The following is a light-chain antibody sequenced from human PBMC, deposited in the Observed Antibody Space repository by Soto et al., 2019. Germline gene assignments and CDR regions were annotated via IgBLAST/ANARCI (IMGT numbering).Light chain of an antibody. CDR2: EVN. J-gene: IGLJ1*01. CDR3: SSYTSSSTLCV. CDR1: SSDVGGYNY. Sequence: QSVLTQPASVSGSLGQSITISCTGTSSDVGGYNYVSWYQQHPGKAPTLMIYEVNNRPSGVSNRFSGSKSGNTASLTISGLQAEDEAEYYCSSYTSSSTLCVFGTGTKVT. V-gene: IGLV2-14*01.